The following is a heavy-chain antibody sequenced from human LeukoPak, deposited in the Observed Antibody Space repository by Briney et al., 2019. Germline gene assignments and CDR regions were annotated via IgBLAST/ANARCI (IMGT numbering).Heavy chain of an antibody. Sequence: AASVTVSCKASGYTFSNSGISWVRQAPGQGLEWMGWISTYSGTTNYAHNLQGRLTMTTDTSTSTAYMELRNLKSDDTAVYYCARHQGWLQWEYWGQGTLATVSS. V-gene: IGHV1-18*01. J-gene: IGHJ4*02. CDR1: GYTFSNSG. D-gene: IGHD5-24*01. CDR3: ARHQGWLQWEY. CDR2: ISTYSGTT.